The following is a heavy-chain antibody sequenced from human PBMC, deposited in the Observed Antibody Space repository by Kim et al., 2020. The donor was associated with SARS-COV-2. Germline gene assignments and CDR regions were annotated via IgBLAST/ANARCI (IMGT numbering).Heavy chain of an antibody. CDR2: IYYSGST. Sequence: SETLSLTCTVSGGSISSYYWSWIRQPPGKGLEWIGYIYYSGSTNYNPSLKSRVTISVDTSKNQFSLNLSSVTAADTAVYYCARDPGGESRGYFQHWGQGTLVTVSS. D-gene: IGHD3-10*01. CDR3: ARDPGGESRGYFQH. CDR1: GGSISSYY. J-gene: IGHJ1*01. V-gene: IGHV4-59*13.